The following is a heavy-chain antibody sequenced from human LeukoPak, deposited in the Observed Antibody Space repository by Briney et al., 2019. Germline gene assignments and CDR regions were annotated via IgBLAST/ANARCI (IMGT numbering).Heavy chain of an antibody. CDR2: ISGSGDST. D-gene: IGHD1-26*01. J-gene: IGHJ4*02. V-gene: IGHV3-23*01. CDR3: ATRRSGSYYFDY. CDR1: GFTFNSYA. Sequence: GGSLRLSCAASGFTFNSYAMNWVRQAPGKGREWVSAISGSGDSTYYADSVKGRFTISRDNSKNTLYLQMNSLRAEDTAVYYCATRRSGSYYFDYWGQGTLVTVSS.